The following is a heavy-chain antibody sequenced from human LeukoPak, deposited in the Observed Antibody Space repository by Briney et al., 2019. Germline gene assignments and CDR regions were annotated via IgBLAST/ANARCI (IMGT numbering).Heavy chain of an antibody. J-gene: IGHJ4*02. CDR2: ISGSGSST. CDR1: GFTFSSYA. CDR3: ARDLGNSTTWFPAEDY. Sequence: GGSLRLSCAASGFTFSSYALSWVRQAPGKGLEWISSISGSGSSTYYADSVKGRFTISRDNSKNTLYLQMNSLRAEDTAIYYCARDLGNSTTWFPAEDYWGQGTLVIVSS. D-gene: IGHD2-2*01. V-gene: IGHV3-23*01.